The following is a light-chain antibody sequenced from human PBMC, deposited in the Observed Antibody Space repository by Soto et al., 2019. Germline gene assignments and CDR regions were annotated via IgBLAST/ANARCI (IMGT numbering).Light chain of an antibody. CDR2: DAS. V-gene: IGKV1-5*01. J-gene: IGKJ1*01. Sequence: DIQMTQSPSTLSASVGDRVTITCRASQSISSWLTWYQQKPGKAPKLLIYDASSLESGVPSRFSGSGSGTKFTLNISSLQPDDFATYYCQQYNSYTWTFGQGTKVEIK. CDR1: QSISSW. CDR3: QQYNSYTWT.